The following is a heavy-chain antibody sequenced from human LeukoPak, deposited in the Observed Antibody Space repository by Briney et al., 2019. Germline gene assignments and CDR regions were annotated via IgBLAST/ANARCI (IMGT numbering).Heavy chain of an antibody. V-gene: IGHV1-2*02. D-gene: IGHD6-19*01. Sequence: ASVKVSCKASGYTFTGYYMHWVRQAPGQGLEWMGWINPNSGGTNYAQKLQGRVTMTRDTSISTAYMELSRLRSDDTAVYYCARDASSGWYWDYWGQGTLVTVSS. CDR3: ARDASSGWYWDY. CDR1: GYTFTGYY. CDR2: INPNSGGT. J-gene: IGHJ4*02.